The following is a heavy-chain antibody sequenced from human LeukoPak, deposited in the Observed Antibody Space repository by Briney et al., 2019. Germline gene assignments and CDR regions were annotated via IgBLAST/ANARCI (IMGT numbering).Heavy chain of an antibody. V-gene: IGHV3-7*01. Sequence: GGSLTQSFVVSGFTFGRYWMSWVRQAPGKGLEWVANIKQDGSDKFYVDSVKGRFTISRDNAKNSMYLQMDSLRAEDTAVYYCARHKISGPHVLYYWGQGSLVTVSS. J-gene: IGHJ4*02. D-gene: IGHD3-10*02. CDR1: GFTFGRYW. CDR3: ARHKISGPHVLYY. CDR2: IKQDGSDK.